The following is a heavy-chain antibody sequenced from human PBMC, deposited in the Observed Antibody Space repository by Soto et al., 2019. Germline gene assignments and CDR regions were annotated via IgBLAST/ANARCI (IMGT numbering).Heavy chain of an antibody. Sequence: GGSLRLSCAASGFTFSSYGMHWVRQAPGKGLEWVAVISYDGSNKYYADSVKGRFTISRDNSKNTLYLQMNSLRAEDTAVYYCAKGEYYYDGSAYYPFDYWGQGRMVTVSS. V-gene: IGHV3-30*18. CDR2: ISYDGSNK. CDR3: AKGEYYYDGSAYYPFDY. CDR1: GFTFSSYG. J-gene: IGHJ4*02. D-gene: IGHD3-22*01.